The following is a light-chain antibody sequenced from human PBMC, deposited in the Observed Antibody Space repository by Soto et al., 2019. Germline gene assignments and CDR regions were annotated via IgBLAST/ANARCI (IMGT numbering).Light chain of an antibody. V-gene: IGLV3-1*01. J-gene: IGLJ2*01. CDR2: QDS. CDR3: QAWDSSPHVV. CDR1: KLGDKY. Sequence: SYELTQPPSVSVYPGQTASITCSGEKLGDKYACWYQQKPGQSPVLVIYQDSKRPSGIPERFSGSNSGNTATLTISGTQAMDEADYYCQAWDSSPHVVFGGGTKVTVL.